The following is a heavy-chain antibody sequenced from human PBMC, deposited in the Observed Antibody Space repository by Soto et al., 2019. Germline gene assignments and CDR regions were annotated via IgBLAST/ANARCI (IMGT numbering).Heavy chain of an antibody. D-gene: IGHD6-19*01. Sequence: GGSLRLSCTASGFTFRHHAMSWIRQAPGKGLEWVSTISGSGAITHYADSVKGRFTISRDNSNDTLYLQMDNLRAEATATYYCARGARSGWYGPFDYWGEGTLVTVSS. J-gene: IGHJ4*02. CDR1: GFTFRHHA. CDR3: ARGARSGWYGPFDY. CDR2: ISGSGAIT. V-gene: IGHV3-23*01.